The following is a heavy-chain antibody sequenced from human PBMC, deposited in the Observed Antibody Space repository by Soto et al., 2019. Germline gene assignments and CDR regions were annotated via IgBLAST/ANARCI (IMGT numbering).Heavy chain of an antibody. CDR2: LSDSGGSI. V-gene: IGHV3-23*01. J-gene: IGHJ4*02. D-gene: IGHD6-13*01. Sequence: PGGSLRLSCAASGFIVSTIYMSWVRQAPGKGLEWVSGLSDSGGSIYYADSVKGRFTISRDNSMNTLYLQMNTLRAEDTAIYYCAKVSSSWYAGFFDLWGQGTLVTVSS. CDR1: GFIVSTIY. CDR3: AKVSSSWYAGFFDL.